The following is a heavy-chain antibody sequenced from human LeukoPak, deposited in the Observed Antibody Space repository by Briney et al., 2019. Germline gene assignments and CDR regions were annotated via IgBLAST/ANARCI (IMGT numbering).Heavy chain of an antibody. CDR2: ISAYNGNT. CDR1: GYTFTSYG. Sequence: ASVKVSCKASGYTFTSYGISWVRQAPGQGLEWMGWISAYNGNTNCAQKLQGRVTMTTDTSTSTAYMELRSLRSDDTAVYYCARDRPYSYGPSYWYFDLWGRGTLVTVSS. J-gene: IGHJ2*01. D-gene: IGHD5-18*01. CDR3: ARDRPYSYGPSYWYFDL. V-gene: IGHV1-18*01.